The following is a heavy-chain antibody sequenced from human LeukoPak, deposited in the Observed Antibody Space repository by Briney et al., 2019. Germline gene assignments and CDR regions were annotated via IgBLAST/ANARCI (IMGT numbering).Heavy chain of an antibody. CDR1: GYTFTKYY. CDR3: ARDGDYDFWSGYLDY. CDR2: IIPILGIA. D-gene: IGHD3-3*01. J-gene: IGHJ4*02. Sequence: SVKVSCKTSGYTFTKYYMHWVRQAPGQGLEWMGRIIPILGIANYAQKFQGRVTITADKSTSTAYMELSSLRSEDTAVYYCARDGDYDFWSGYLDYWGQGTLVTVSS. V-gene: IGHV1-69*04.